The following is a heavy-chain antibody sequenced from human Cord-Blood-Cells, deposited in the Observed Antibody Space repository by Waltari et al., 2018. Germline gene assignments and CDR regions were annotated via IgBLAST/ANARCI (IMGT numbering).Heavy chain of an antibody. CDR1: GFTFSSYS. V-gene: IGHV3-21*01. J-gene: IGHJ4*02. CDR3: ARDADFWSGYYDY. CDR2: ISSSSSYI. D-gene: IGHD3-3*01. Sequence: EVQLVESGGGLVKPGGSLRLSCAASGFTFSSYSMNWVRQAPGKGLGWVSSISSSSSYIYYADSVKGRFTISRDNAKNSLYLQMNSLRAEDTAVYYCARDADFWSGYYDYWGQGTLVTVPS.